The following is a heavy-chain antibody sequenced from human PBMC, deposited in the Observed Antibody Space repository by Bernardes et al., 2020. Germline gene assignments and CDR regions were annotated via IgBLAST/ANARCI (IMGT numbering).Heavy chain of an antibody. Sequence: SETLSLTCTVSGGSISSSSYYWGWIRQPPGKGLEWIGSIYYSGSTYYNPSLKSRVTISVDTSKNQFSLKLSSVTAADTAVYYCARRGAYSSSSRYFDLWGRGTLVTVSS. V-gene: IGHV4-39*01. J-gene: IGHJ2*01. D-gene: IGHD6-6*01. CDR1: GGSISSSSYY. CDR2: IYYSGST. CDR3: ARRGAYSSSSRYFDL.